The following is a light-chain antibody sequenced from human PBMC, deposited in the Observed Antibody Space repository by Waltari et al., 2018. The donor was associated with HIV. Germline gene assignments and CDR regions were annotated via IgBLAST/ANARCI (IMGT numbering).Light chain of an antibody. V-gene: IGLV2-14*01. CDR3: SSYTGSTTVV. CDR1: SSDIGGYNS. Sequence: QSALTQPPSVSGSPGRSITISCTGTSSDIGGYNSVSWYQQHPGTAPNLIVYEVINRPAWSSSRYFGSKAGNQASLTICGRQAEDEADYYISSYTGSTTVVFGGGTRVTVL. J-gene: IGLJ2*01. CDR2: EVI.